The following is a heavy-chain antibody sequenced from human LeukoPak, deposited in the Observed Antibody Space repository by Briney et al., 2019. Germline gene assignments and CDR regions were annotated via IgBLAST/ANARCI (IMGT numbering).Heavy chain of an antibody. V-gene: IGHV1-3*01. CDR1: GYTFTSYA. D-gene: IGHD4-11*01. J-gene: IGHJ4*02. CDR3: ARAGAMTTVTTRGLYYFDY. CDR2: INAGNGNT. Sequence: ASVTVSCKASGYTFTSYAMHWVRQAPGQRLEWMGWINAGNGNTKYSQKFQGRVTITRDTSASTAYMELSSLRSEDTAVYYCARAGAMTTVTTRGLYYFDYWGQGTLVTVSS.